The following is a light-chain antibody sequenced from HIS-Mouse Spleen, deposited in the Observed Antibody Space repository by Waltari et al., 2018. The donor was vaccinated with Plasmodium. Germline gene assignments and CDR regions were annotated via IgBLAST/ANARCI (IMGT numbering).Light chain of an antibody. CDR3: QQYNNWSFT. V-gene: IGKV3-15*01. Sequence: EIVMTQSPPTLSVSPGERANLSCRASQGVSSNLAWYQQKPGQAPRLLIYGASTRATGIPARFSGSGSGTEFTLTISSLQSEDFAVYYCQQYNNWSFTFGPGTKVDIK. J-gene: IGKJ3*01. CDR2: GAS. CDR1: QGVSSN.